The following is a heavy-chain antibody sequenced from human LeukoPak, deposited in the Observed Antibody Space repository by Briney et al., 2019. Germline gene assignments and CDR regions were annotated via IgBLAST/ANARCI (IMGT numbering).Heavy chain of an antibody. J-gene: IGHJ4*02. Sequence: PGGSLRLSCAASGFSFSSYWMSWVRQAPGKGLEWVANINQGGNEKYYVDSVKGRFTISRDNAKNSLYLQMNSLRVEDTAVYFCARDPRTVRIWGQGTLVTVSS. CDR2: INQGGNEK. D-gene: IGHD1-1*01. V-gene: IGHV3-7*01. CDR3: ARDPRTVRI. CDR1: GFSFSSYW.